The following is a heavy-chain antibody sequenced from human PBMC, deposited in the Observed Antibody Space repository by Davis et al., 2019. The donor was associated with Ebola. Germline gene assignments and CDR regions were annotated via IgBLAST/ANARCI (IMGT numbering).Heavy chain of an antibody. J-gene: IGHJ6*02. D-gene: IGHD6-6*01. Sequence: AASVKVSCKASGYTFTTYDIHWVRQATGQGLEWMGWMNLNSENTGYAQKFQGRVTMTRSTSISTAYMELSSLRSEDTAVYYCARGSSKAYYYYGMDVWGQGTTVTVSS. CDR1: GYTFTTYD. CDR3: ARGSSKAYYYYGMDV. V-gene: IGHV1-8*01. CDR2: MNLNSENT.